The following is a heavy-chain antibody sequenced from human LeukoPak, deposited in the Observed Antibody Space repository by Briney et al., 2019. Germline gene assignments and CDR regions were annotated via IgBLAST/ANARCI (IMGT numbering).Heavy chain of an antibody. D-gene: IGHD4-11*01. Sequence: SEPLSLTCTVSGDSITSRDYYWGWIRQPPGKGLEWIGSIDYSGTTYYNSSLKSRVTISLGTSKNQFSLRLNSVTAADTAVYFCARDAYFRNYVLHWGRGTLVTVSS. CDR3: ARDAYFRNYVLH. V-gene: IGHV4-39*07. J-gene: IGHJ4*02. CDR1: GDSITSRDYY. CDR2: IDYSGTT.